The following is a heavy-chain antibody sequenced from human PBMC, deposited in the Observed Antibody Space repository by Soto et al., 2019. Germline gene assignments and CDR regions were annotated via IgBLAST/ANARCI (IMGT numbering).Heavy chain of an antibody. CDR2: ISHDGSKR. J-gene: IGHJ4*01. CDR1: GFTFSDFG. D-gene: IGHD3-22*01. V-gene: IGHV3-30*18. Sequence: VQLVESGGGVVLPGRSVRLSCEVSGFTFSDFGLDWVRQAPGKGLEWVAIISHDGSKRFYADSVKGRFTISRDNSKNTLYLQTSSLRPEDTALYYCAKTATYVDGYDNTGYSSEDYWGHGTLVTVSS. CDR3: AKTATYVDGYDNTGYSSEDY.